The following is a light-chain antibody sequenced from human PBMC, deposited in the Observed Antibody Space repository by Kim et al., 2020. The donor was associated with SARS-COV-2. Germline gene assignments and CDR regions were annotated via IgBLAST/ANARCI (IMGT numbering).Light chain of an antibody. CDR1: QSIRSW. V-gene: IGKV1-5*03. J-gene: IGKJ2*01. CDR3: QQYQSYPYT. CDR2: KAS. Sequence: SAVVGGRVTIHCRGNQSIRSWFAWLQQQTGKAPELPIQKASYSEGGVPSRFTANGSWTEFTLTFSILQPDNFATYFCQQYQSYPYTFGQGTKLEI.